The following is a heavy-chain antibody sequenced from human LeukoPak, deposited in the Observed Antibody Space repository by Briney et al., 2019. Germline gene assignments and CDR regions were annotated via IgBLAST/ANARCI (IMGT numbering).Heavy chain of an antibody. CDR2: IKQDGSDK. J-gene: IGHJ4*02. Sequence: GGSLRLSCAASGFTFSNYWMTWVRQAPGKGLEWVANIKQDGSDKYYVDSVKGRFNISRDNAKNSLYLHMSNLRVEDTAVYYCARGYYASGTFDYWGQGTLVTVSS. CDR1: GFTFSNYW. V-gene: IGHV3-7*04. D-gene: IGHD3-10*01. CDR3: ARGYYASGTFDY.